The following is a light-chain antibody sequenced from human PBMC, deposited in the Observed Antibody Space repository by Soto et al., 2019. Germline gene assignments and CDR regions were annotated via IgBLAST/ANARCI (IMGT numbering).Light chain of an antibody. Sequence: QSALTQPASVSGSPGQSITISCTGTSSDVGGYYSVSWYQQHPGKAPKLMIYDVTNRPSGASNRFSGSKSGNTASLTISGLQAEDEADYYCSSYTSSSTDVFGTGTKLTVL. CDR1: SSDVGGYYS. CDR2: DVT. CDR3: SSYTSSSTDV. V-gene: IGLV2-14*01. J-gene: IGLJ1*01.